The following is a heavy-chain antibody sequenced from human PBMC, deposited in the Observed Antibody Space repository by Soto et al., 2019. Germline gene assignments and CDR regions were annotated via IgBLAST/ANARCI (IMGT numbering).Heavy chain of an antibody. CDR2: ISHDGNNK. Sequence: QVQLVESGGGVVQPGRSLRLSCAASGFTFNRHPLHWVRQAPGKGLEWVAVISHDGNNKYYTDSVKGRFTISRDNSMNMLYLQMHGLRTEDTAIFYCARASGHIYATRHGPVDHWGQGALVTVSS. CDR3: ARASGHIYATRHGPVDH. CDR1: GFTFNRHP. V-gene: IGHV3-30-3*01. J-gene: IGHJ4*02. D-gene: IGHD2-8*01.